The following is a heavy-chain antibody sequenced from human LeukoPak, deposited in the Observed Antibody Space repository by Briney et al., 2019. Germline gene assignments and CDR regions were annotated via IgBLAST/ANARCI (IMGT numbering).Heavy chain of an antibody. J-gene: IGHJ4*02. CDR2: VNHRGST. D-gene: IGHD3-9*01. CDR1: GGSFSGYY. V-gene: IGHV4-34*01. Sequence: PSETLSLTCAVYGGSFSGYYWSWIRQPPGKGLEWIGEVNHRGSTKYNPSLKSRVTISVDTSKNQFSLNLRSATAADTAVYYCARGDILTGYSYWGQGTLVTVSS. CDR3: ARGDILTGYSY.